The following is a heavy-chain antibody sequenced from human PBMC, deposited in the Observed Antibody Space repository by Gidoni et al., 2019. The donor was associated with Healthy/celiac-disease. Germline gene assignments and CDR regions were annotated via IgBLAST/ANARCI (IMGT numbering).Heavy chain of an antibody. D-gene: IGHD2-21*01. CDR2: INPNSGGT. V-gene: IGHV1-2*02. CDR3: ARDLWRDETAYYFDY. Sequence: QVQLVQSGAEVKKPGASVKVCCKASGYTFPGYYMHWVRQAPGQGLEWMGWINPNSGGTNYAQKFQGRVTMTRDTSISTAYMELSRLRSDDTAVYYCARDLWRDETAYYFDYWGQGTLVTVSS. J-gene: IGHJ4*02. CDR1: GYTFPGYY.